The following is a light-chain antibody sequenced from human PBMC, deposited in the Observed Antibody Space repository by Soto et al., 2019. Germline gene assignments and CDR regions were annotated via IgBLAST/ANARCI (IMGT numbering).Light chain of an antibody. CDR3: QQLYSSPMS. CDR1: QGISSY. J-gene: IGKJ5*01. V-gene: IGKV1-9*01. Sequence: DIKVTQSPSFLSATVGDRVTSTCRASQGISSYLAWYQQKPGKAPKLLIYAASTLQSGVPSRFSGGISGTEITIRISSLQPEDSATYFCQQLYSSPMSFGQGTRLEIK. CDR2: AAS.